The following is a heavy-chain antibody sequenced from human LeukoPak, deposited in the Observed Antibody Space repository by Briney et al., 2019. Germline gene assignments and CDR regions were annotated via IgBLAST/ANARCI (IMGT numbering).Heavy chain of an antibody. D-gene: IGHD1-26*01. CDR3: ARFPIYSGSYFDS. V-gene: IGHV3-23*01. CDR2: VSANGAAT. J-gene: IGHJ4*03. CDR1: GFPFSDHA. Sequence: PGGSLRLSCAASGFPFSDHAMSWVRQAPGKGLEWVSAVSANGAATYYTDSVKGRFTIPRDNSKSTLYLQVNSLRAEDAAIYYCARFPIYSGSYFDSWGQGTLVTVSS.